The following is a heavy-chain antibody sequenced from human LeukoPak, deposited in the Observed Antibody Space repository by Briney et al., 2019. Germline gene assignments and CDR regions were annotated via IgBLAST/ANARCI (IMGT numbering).Heavy chain of an antibody. CDR3: ARGRHDITMIVVIMTSVSYYLDV. CDR1: GGSFSGCH. D-gene: IGHD3-22*01. J-gene: IGHJ6*03. CDR2: INPSGST. V-gene: IGHV4-34*01. Sequence: SETLSLTCAVYGGSFSGCHWTWIRQSPGKGLEWIGDINPSGSTYYNPSLKSRLTISVDTSKDQFSLKLRSVTAADTAVYYCARGRHDITMIVVIMTSVSYYLDVWGKGTTVTVS.